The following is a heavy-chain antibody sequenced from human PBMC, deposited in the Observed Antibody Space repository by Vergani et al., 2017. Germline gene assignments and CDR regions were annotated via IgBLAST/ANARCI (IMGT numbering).Heavy chain of an antibody. J-gene: IGHJ4*02. CDR2: IYSGGST. CDR1: GFTVSSNY. V-gene: IGHV3-66*01. Sequence: VQLVESGGGVVQPGRSLRLSCAASGFTVSSNYMSWVRQAPGKGLEWVSVIYSGGSTYYADSVKGRFTISRDNANNSLFLQMSSLRAEDTAVYYCATSRSLDYWGQGTLVTVSS. CDR3: ATSRSLDY.